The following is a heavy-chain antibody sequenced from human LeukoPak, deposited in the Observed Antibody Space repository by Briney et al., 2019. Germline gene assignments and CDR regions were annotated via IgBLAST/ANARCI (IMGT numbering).Heavy chain of an antibody. CDR1: GFTFSSYG. V-gene: IGHV3-7*03. CDR3: VRARHSSDSYYFDY. Sequence: SGGSLRLSCAASGFTFSSYGMHWVRQAPGKGLEWVASVKQDESEKYYVDSVKGRFTISRDKAKNLLYLQMNSLRAEDTAVYYCVRARHSSDSYYFDYWGQGTLVTVSS. CDR2: VKQDESEK. J-gene: IGHJ4*02. D-gene: IGHD2-21*01.